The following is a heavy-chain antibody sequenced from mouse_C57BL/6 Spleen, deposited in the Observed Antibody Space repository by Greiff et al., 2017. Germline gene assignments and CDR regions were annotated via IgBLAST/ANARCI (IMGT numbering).Heavy chain of an antibody. V-gene: IGHV2-2*01. D-gene: IGHD2-2*01. CDR1: GFSLTSYG. J-gene: IGHJ4*01. CDR2: IWSGGST. Sequence: VKVIESGPGLVQPSQSLSITCTVSGFSLTSYGVHWVRQSPGKGLEWLGVIWSGGSTDYNAAFISRLSISKDNSKSQVFFKMNSLQADDTAIYYCASGYDGYYYAMDYWGQGTSVTVSS. CDR3: ASGYDGYYYAMDY.